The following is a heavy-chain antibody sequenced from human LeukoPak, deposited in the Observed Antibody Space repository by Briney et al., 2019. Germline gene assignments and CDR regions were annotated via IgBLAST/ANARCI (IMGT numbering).Heavy chain of an antibody. V-gene: IGHV1-18*01. CDR3: ARVIYYDSSGYYYVQRFDY. CDR1: GYTFPSYG. CDR2: ISAYNGYT. J-gene: IGHJ4*02. D-gene: IGHD3-22*01. Sequence: GASVTVSCQASGYTFPSYGISWVRQAPGQGLEWMGWISAYNGYTNYAQKLQGRVTMTTDTSTSTAYMELRSLRSDDTAVYYCARVIYYDSSGYYYVQRFDYWGQGTLVTVSS.